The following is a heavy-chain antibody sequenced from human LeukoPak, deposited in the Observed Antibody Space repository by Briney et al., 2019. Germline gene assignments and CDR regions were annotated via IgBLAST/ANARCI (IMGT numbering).Heavy chain of an antibody. CDR2: ISAYNGNT. CDR1: GYTFFSYR. Sequence: ASVPVTCKGTGYTFFSYRFGGLRQAPGQGLEWMGWISAYNGNTNYAQKFQGRVTMTTDSSTSTAYMELRSLRSDDTAVYYCARAYCSSTSCYFAPTDSWGQGTLVTVSS. D-gene: IGHD2-2*01. CDR3: ARAYCSSTSCYFAPTDS. J-gene: IGHJ4*02. V-gene: IGHV1-18*01.